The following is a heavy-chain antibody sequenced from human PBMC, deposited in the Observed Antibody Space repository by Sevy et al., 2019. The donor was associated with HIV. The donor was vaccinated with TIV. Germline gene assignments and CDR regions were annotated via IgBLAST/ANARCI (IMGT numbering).Heavy chain of an antibody. CDR2: ISGGGGST. Sequence: GSLRLSCAASGFTFAGYAMSWVRQAPGKGLEWVSAISGGGGSTYYADSVKGRFAISRDNSKNTLYLQMNSLRAEDAALYYCAKGGEAARLKNYYYYGMDVWGQGTTVTVSS. CDR1: GFTFAGYA. CDR3: AKGGEAARLKNYYYYGMDV. D-gene: IGHD3-16*01. J-gene: IGHJ6*02. V-gene: IGHV3-23*01.